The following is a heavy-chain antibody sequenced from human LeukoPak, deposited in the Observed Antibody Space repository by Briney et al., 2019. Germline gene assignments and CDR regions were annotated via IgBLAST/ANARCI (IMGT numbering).Heavy chain of an antibody. Sequence: PGGSLRLSCAASGFTFSSYAMSWVRQAPGKGLEWVSAISGSGGSTYYADSVKGRFTISRDNSKNTLYLQMNSLRAEDTAVYYCAKERGGSGSYYTFNWFDPWGQGTLVTVSS. J-gene: IGHJ5*02. CDR1: GFTFSSYA. CDR3: AKERGGSGSYYTFNWFDP. V-gene: IGHV3-23*01. CDR2: ISGSGGST. D-gene: IGHD3-10*01.